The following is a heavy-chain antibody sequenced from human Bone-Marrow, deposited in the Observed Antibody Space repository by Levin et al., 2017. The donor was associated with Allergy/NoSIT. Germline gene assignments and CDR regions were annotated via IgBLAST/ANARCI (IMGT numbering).Heavy chain of an antibody. J-gene: IGHJ6*02. Sequence: GGSLRLSCAASGFTLSDHYMSWIRQAPGKGLEWVSYISSRGTTMYLADSVKGRFTISRDNAKNSLSLQMNSLRADDTAVYYCARDMNKAHYNYGLDVWGQGTTVTVSS. V-gene: IGHV3-11*01. D-gene: IGHD1/OR15-1a*01. CDR1: GFTLSDHY. CDR2: ISSRGTTM. CDR3: ARDMNKAHYNYGLDV.